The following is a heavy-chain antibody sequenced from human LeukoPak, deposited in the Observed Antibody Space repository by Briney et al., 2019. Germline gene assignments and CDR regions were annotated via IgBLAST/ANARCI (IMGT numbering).Heavy chain of an antibody. CDR2: INPNSGGT. CDR3: ARDRTCGEQQLVFPEVDY. J-gene: IGHJ4*02. V-gene: IGHV1-2*02. CDR1: GYTFTGYY. D-gene: IGHD6-13*01. Sequence: ASVKVSCKASGYTFTGYYMHWVRQAPGQGLEWMGWINPNSGGTNYAQKFQGRVTMTRDTSISTAYMELSRLRSDDTAVYYCARDRTCGEQQLVFPEVDYWGQGTLVTVSS.